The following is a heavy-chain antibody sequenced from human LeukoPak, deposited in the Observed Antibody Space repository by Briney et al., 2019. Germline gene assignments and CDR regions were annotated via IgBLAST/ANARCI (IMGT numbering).Heavy chain of an antibody. Sequence: SETLSLTCAVSGVSISSSNWWSWVRQPPGKGLEWIGEIYHSGSTNYNPSLKSRVTISVDKSENQFSLKLSSVTAADTAVYYCARAETGYSSSWYYYWGQGTLVTVSS. CDR1: GVSISSSNW. J-gene: IGHJ4*02. CDR2: IYHSGST. D-gene: IGHD6-13*01. CDR3: ARAETGYSSSWYYY. V-gene: IGHV4-4*02.